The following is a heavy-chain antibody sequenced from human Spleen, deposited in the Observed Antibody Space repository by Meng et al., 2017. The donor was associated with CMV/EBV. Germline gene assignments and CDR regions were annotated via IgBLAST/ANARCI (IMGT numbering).Heavy chain of an antibody. D-gene: IGHD2-2*01. Sequence: SETLSLTCTVSGGSISSTTDYWGWIRQPPGKGLEWIGSIYYSGRTHYSPSLKSRVTISVDTSKNQFSLKVSSVTAADTAVYYCAGAPIVVVPAAPYWYFDLWGRGTLVTVSS. CDR2: IYYSGRT. CDR1: GGSISSTTDY. CDR3: AGAPIVVVPAAPYWYFDL. J-gene: IGHJ2*01. V-gene: IGHV4-39*07.